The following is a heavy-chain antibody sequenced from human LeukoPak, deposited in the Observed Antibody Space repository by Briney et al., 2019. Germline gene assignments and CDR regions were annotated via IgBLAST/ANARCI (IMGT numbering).Heavy chain of an antibody. V-gene: IGHV1-2*02. CDR1: GYTFTGYY. D-gene: IGHD2-2*01. J-gene: IGHJ5*02. Sequence: ASVKVSCKASGYTFTGYYMHWVRQAPGRGLEWMGWINPNSGGTNYAQKFQGRVTMTRDTSISTAYMELSRLRSDDTAVYYCARDPYCSSTSCYSNWFDPWGQGTLVTVSS. CDR2: INPNSGGT. CDR3: ARDPYCSSTSCYSNWFDP.